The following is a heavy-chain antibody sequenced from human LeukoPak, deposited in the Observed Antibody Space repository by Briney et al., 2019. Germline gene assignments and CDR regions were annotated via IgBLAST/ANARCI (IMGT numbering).Heavy chain of an antibody. CDR1: GGSISSYY. D-gene: IGHD3-22*01. CDR2: ISYSGST. CDR3: ASHYSSGYYLTLYYFDY. Sequence: SETLSLTCTVSGGSISSYYWSWIRQPPGKGLEWIGCISYSGSTNYNPSLKSRVTISVDTSKNRFSLNLSSVTAADTAVYYCASHYSSGYYLTLYYFDYWGQGTLVTVSS. V-gene: IGHV4-59*08. J-gene: IGHJ4*02.